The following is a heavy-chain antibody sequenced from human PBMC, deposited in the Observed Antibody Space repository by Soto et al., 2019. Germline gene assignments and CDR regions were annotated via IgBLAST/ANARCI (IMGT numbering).Heavy chain of an antibody. CDR1: GYTFTSYG. Sequence: ASVKVSCKASGYTFTSYGISWVRQAPGQGLEWMGWISAYNGNTNYAQKLQGRVTMTTDTSTSTAYMELSSLRSEDTAVYYCARGGQLVGYYYYGMDVWGQGNTVTVSS. V-gene: IGHV1-18*01. J-gene: IGHJ6*02. CDR3: ARGGQLVGYYYYGMDV. D-gene: IGHD6-6*01. CDR2: ISAYNGNT.